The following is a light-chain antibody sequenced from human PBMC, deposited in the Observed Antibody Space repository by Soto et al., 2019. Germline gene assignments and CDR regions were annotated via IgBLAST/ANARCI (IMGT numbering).Light chain of an antibody. CDR1: QSVSGW. V-gene: IGKV1-5*01. CDR3: QQYNIYSQT. Sequence: DIQMTQSPSTLSASVGDRVTITCRASQSVSGWLDWYQQKLGKAPKLLIYDAPRLKGGVPSRCHGSGSGTQETLTISSLHPDVLATYYCQQYNIYSQTFGEGTKVEIK. CDR2: DAP. J-gene: IGKJ1*01.